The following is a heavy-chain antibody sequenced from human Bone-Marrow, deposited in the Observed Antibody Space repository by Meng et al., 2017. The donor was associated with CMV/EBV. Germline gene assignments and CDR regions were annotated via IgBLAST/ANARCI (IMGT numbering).Heavy chain of an antibody. J-gene: IGHJ6*01. V-gene: IGHV1-46*01. CDR1: GYTFIGYD. D-gene: IGHD2-2*02. CDR3: ARDYIVVVPAAINDYYYYGMDV. Sequence: ASVKVSCKASGYTFIGYDLHWVRQAPGQGLEWMGIINPSGGSTSYAQKFQGRVTMTRDTSTSTVYMELSSLRSEDTAVYYCARDYIVVVPAAINDYYYYGMDVWGQGTTVTVSS. CDR2: INPSGGST.